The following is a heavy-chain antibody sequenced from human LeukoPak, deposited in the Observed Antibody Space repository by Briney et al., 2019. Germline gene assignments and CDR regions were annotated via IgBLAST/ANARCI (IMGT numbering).Heavy chain of an antibody. V-gene: IGHV4-38-2*01. CDR1: GYSISSGYY. D-gene: IGHD3-22*01. Sequence: SETLSLTCAVSGYSISSGYYWGWIRQPPGKRLEWIGSIYHSGSTYYKPSFKSRVTISVDTSKNQFSLKLSSVTAADTAVYYCARLGTVTYYYDSSGYNFFDYWGQGTLVTVSS. J-gene: IGHJ4*02. CDR2: IYHSGST. CDR3: ARLGTVTYYYDSSGYNFFDY.